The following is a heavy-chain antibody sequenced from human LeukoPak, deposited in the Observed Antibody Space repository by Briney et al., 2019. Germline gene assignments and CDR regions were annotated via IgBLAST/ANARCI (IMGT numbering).Heavy chain of an antibody. Sequence: PGGSLRLSCAASGFTFSSYAMSGVRHARGKGLEWGSAISGSGGSTYYADSVKGRFTISRDNSKNTLYLQMNSLRAEDTAVYYCAKQKGYSYGYASDYWGQGTLVTVSS. J-gene: IGHJ4*02. CDR1: GFTFSSYA. CDR3: AKQKGYSYGYASDY. CDR2: ISGSGGST. D-gene: IGHD5-18*01. V-gene: IGHV3-23*01.